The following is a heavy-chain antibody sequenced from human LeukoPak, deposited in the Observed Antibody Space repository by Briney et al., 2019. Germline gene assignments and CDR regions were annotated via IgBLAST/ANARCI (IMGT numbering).Heavy chain of an antibody. Sequence: PGGSLRLSCTVSGFTVSSNSMSWVRQAPGKGLEWVSFIYSAGSTHYSDSVKGRFTISIDNSKNTLYLQMNSLRAEDTAVYYCARQAGAYTHPYDYWGQGTLVTVSS. CDR3: ARQAGAYTHPYDY. CDR2: IYSAGST. D-gene: IGHD3-16*01. CDR1: GFTVSSNS. J-gene: IGHJ4*02. V-gene: IGHV3-53*01.